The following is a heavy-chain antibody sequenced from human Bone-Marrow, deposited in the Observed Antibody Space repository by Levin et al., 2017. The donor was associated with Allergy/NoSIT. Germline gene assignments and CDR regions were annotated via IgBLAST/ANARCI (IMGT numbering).Heavy chain of an antibody. V-gene: IGHV1-2*02. D-gene: IGHD2-15*01. CDR2: INPNTGGT. CDR1: GYTFTGYY. Sequence: ASVKVSCKASGYTFTGYYIHWVRQAPGQGLEWMGWINPNTGGTNYAQKFQGRVTMTRDTSISTGYMELSRLRSDDTALYYCARDQGCSGGRGYYYYGMDVWGQGTTVTVTS. J-gene: IGHJ6*02. CDR3: ARDQGCSGGRGYYYYGMDV.